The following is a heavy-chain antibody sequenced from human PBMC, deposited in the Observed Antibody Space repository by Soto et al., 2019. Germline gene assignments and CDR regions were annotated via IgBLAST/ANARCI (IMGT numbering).Heavy chain of an antibody. V-gene: IGHV3-74*01. CDR2: INSDGSST. Sequence: PGGSLRLSCAASGFTFSSYWMHWVRQAPGKGLVWVSRINSDGSSTSYADSVKGRFTISRDNAKNTLYLQMNSLRVEDTAVYYCARGDGDYYDGNGYLGRHWGQGTLVTVSS. CDR1: GFTFSSYW. J-gene: IGHJ4*02. CDR3: ARGDGDYYDGNGYLGRH. D-gene: IGHD3-22*01.